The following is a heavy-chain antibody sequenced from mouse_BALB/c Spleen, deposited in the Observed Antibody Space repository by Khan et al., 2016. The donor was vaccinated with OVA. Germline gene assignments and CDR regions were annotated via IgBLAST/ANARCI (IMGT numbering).Heavy chain of an antibody. Sequence: QVQLKQSGAELARPGASVKMSCKASGYTFTSHTMHWVKQSPGQGLEWIGYINPRSGYSNYKQKFNDKATLTADKSSSTAYMQLSSLTSKDSAVYYCERRTTGYAMDYWGQGTSVTVSS. V-gene: IGHV1-4*01. D-gene: IGHD2-14*01. CDR3: ERRTTGYAMDY. CDR1: GYTFTSHT. CDR2: INPRSGYS. J-gene: IGHJ4*01.